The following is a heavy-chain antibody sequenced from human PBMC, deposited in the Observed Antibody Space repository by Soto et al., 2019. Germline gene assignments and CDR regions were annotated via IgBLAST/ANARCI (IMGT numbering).Heavy chain of an antibody. CDR3: ARDPDSDPDY. V-gene: IGHV3-21*01. Sequence: GSLRLSCAASGFTFSSYSMNWVRQAPGKGLEWVSSISSSSSYIYYADSVKGRFTISRDNAKSSLYLQMNSLRAEDTAVYYCARDPDSDPDYWGQGTLVTVSS. CDR1: GFTFSSYS. CDR2: ISSSSSYI. J-gene: IGHJ4*02. D-gene: IGHD2-15*01.